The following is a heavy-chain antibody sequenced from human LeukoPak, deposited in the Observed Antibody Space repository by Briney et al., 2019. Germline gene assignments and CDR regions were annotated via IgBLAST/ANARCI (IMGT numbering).Heavy chain of an antibody. Sequence: KPGESLRLSCAASGFTFSSYSMNWVGQAPGKGLEWVSSISSRSSNLYYADSVKGRFTISRDNAKNSLYLQMNSLRAEDTALYYCARDGGVDGYNSYFDYWGQGTLVTVSS. J-gene: IGHJ4*02. CDR3: ARDGGVDGYNSYFDY. CDR1: GFTFSSYS. V-gene: IGHV3-21*01. D-gene: IGHD5-24*01. CDR2: ISSRSSNL.